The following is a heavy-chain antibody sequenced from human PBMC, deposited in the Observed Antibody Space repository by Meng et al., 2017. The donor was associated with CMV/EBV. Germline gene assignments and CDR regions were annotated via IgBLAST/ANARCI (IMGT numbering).Heavy chain of an antibody. CDR2: IKQDGSEK. CDR1: GFTFSSYW. J-gene: IGHJ6*02. Sequence: GGSLRLSCAASGFTFSSYWMSWVRQAPGKGLEWVGNIKQDGSEKYYVDSVKGRFTISRDNAKNSLYLQMNSLRAEDTAVYYCARDTPGRRIWSGYPSGDYYGMDVWGQGTTVTVSS. D-gene: IGHD3-3*01. CDR3: ARDTPGRRIWSGYPSGDYYGMDV. V-gene: IGHV3-7*01.